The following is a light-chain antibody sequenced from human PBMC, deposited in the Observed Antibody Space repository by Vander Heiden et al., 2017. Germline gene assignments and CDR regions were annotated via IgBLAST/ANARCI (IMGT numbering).Light chain of an antibody. CDR2: QDS. Sequence: SYELTQPPSVSVSPGQTASITCSGDKLGDKYACWYQQKPGQSPVLVIYQDSKRPSGIPERFSGANSGKTDNLHISGTQAMDESDEYCTAWDSSTVVFGGGTKLTVL. CDR1: KLGDKY. CDR3: TAWDSSTVV. J-gene: IGLJ2*01. V-gene: IGLV3-1*01.